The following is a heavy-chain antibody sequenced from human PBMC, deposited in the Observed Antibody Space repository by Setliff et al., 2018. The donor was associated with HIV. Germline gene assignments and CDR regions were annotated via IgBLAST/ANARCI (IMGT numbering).Heavy chain of an antibody. CDR3: ATDPWDGYGHFDR. Sequence: SETLSLTCAVYGESFSAYSWTWIRQPPGKGLEWIGEINHSGSTTYNPSLRGRVTISVDTSKNQFSLKLSSVTAADTAVYFCATDPWDGYGHFDRWGQGTLVTVSS. J-gene: IGHJ4*02. V-gene: IGHV4-34*01. D-gene: IGHD2-2*03. CDR1: GESFSAYS. CDR2: INHSGST.